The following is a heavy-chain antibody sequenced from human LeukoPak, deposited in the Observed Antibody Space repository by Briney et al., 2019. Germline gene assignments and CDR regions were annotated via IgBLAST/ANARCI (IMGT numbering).Heavy chain of an antibody. CDR1: GFTFSSYA. CDR3: ARDSGWWSYFDY. J-gene: IGHJ4*02. CDR2: ISYDGSNK. V-gene: IGHV3-30-3*01. Sequence: PGGSLRLSCAASGFTFSSYAMSWVRQAPGKGLEWVAVISYDGSNKYYADSVKGRFTISRDNSKNTLYLQMNSLRAEDTAVYYCARDSGWWSYFDYWGQGTLVTVSS. D-gene: IGHD6-19*01.